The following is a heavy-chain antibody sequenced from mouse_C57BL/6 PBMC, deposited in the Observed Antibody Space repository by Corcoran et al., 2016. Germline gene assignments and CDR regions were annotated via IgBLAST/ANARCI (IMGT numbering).Heavy chain of an antibody. D-gene: IGHD1-1*01. CDR3: TRTSPENDGSSYWYFDV. CDR2: IDPETGGT. CDR1: GYTFTDYE. J-gene: IGHJ1*03. Sequence: QVQLQQSGAELVRPGASVTLSCKASGYTFTDYEMHWVKQTPVHGLEWIGAIDPETGGTAYNQKFKGKAILTADKSSSTAYMELRSLTSEDSAVYYCTRTSPENDGSSYWYFDVWGTGTTVTVSS. V-gene: IGHV1-15*01.